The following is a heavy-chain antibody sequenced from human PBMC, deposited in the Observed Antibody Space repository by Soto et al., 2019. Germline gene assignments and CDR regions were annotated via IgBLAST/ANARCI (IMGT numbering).Heavy chain of an antibody. V-gene: IGHV4-4*02. J-gene: IGHJ4*02. CDR2: IYHSGNT. D-gene: IGHD6-13*01. CDR1: GGSISGSNW. CDR3: AKGVTYSSSWYWGY. Sequence: QVQLQESGPGLVKPSGTLSLTCAVSGGSISGSNWWGWVRQTPGKGLEWIGEIYHSGNTNYNPSLKRRVTISVDKSKNQFSLRLSSVTAADTAVYYCAKGVTYSSSWYWGYWGQGTLVTVSS.